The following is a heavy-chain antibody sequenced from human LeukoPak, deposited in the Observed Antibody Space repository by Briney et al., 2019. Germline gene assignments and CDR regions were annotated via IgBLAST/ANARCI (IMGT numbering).Heavy chain of an antibody. J-gene: IGHJ4*02. V-gene: IGHV4-34*01. CDR3: ARVAATVTTSPFDY. Sequence: PSETLSLTCAVYGGSFSGYYWSWLRQPPGKGLEWIGEINHSGSTNYNPSLKSRVTISVDTSKNQFSLKLSSVTAADTAVYYCARVAATVTTSPFDYWGQGTLVTVSS. CDR2: INHSGST. CDR1: GGSFSGYY. D-gene: IGHD4-17*01.